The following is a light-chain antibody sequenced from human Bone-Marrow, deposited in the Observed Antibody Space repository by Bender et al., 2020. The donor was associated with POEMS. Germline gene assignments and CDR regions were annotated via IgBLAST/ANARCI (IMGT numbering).Light chain of an antibody. CDR1: SSNTGSGYD. Sequence: QSVLTQPPSVSGAPGQRVTISCTGSSSNTGSGYDINWYQHLPGPAPNLIIYEDTNRPSGVPDRFSGSKSGNTASLTISGLQAEDEADYYCSSYTSNIQWVFGGGTKVTVL. CDR2: EDT. V-gene: IGLV1-40*01. J-gene: IGLJ3*02. CDR3: SSYTSNIQWV.